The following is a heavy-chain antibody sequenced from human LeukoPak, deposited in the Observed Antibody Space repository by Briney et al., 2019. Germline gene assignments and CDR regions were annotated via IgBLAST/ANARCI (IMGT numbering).Heavy chain of an antibody. D-gene: IGHD6-19*01. CDR1: GGSISSGGYY. CDR3: AREDQLAVAGFDY. Sequence: SETLSLTCTVSGGSISSGGYYWSWIRQPPGKGLEWIGYIYHSGSTYYNPSLKSRVTISVDRSKNQFSLKLSSVTAADTAVYYCAREDQLAVAGFDYWGQGTLVTVSS. V-gene: IGHV4-30-2*01. J-gene: IGHJ4*02. CDR2: IYHSGST.